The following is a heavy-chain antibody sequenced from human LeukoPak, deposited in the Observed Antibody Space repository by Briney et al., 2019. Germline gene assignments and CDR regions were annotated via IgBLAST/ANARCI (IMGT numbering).Heavy chain of an antibody. CDR1: GYTFTSYD. V-gene: IGHV1-8*03. Sequence: ASVKVSCKASGYTFTSYDINWVRQATGQGLEWMGWMNPNSGNTGYAQKFQGRVTITRNTSISTAYMELSSLRSEDTAVYYCARSALAGFIVVAGLKYDKTDYWGQGTLVTVSS. CDR2: MNPNSGNT. CDR3: ARSALAGFIVVAGLKYDKTDY. D-gene: IGHD6-13*01. J-gene: IGHJ4*02.